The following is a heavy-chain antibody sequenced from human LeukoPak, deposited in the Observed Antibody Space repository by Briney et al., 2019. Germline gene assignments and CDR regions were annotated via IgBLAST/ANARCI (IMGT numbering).Heavy chain of an antibody. Sequence: PGGSLRLSCAASGFTFASYAMSWVRQAPGKGLEWVSSISSSSSYIYYADSVKGRFTISRDNAKNSLYLQMNSLRAEDTAVYYCARGAPLKRGSYLKSRLFDYWGQGTLVTVSS. CDR2: ISSSSSYI. J-gene: IGHJ4*02. CDR3: ARGAPLKRGSYLKSRLFDY. D-gene: IGHD1-26*01. V-gene: IGHV3-21*01. CDR1: GFTFASYA.